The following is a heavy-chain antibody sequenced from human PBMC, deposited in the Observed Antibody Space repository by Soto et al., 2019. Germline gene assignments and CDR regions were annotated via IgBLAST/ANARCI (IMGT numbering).Heavy chain of an antibody. D-gene: IGHD6-19*01. Sequence: QVQLVESGGGVVQPGRSLRLSCAASGFTFSSYGMHWARQAPGKGLEWVAVIWYDGSNKYYADSVKGRFTISRDNSKNTLYLQMNSLRAEDTAVYYCARDGTSGWNFDYWGQGTLVTVSS. J-gene: IGHJ4*02. V-gene: IGHV3-33*01. CDR1: GFTFSSYG. CDR3: ARDGTSGWNFDY. CDR2: IWYDGSNK.